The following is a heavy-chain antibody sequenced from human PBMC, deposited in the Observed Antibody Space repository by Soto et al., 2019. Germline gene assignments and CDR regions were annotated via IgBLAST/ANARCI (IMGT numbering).Heavy chain of an antibody. Sequence: QVQLVQSGAEVKKPGASVKVSCKASGYTFTSYAMHWVRQAPGQRLEWMGWINAGNGNTKYSQKFQGRVTITRDTSESTANMELRSMRSEDTAGYYCERWEGGYCSGGSCYTVHYYYYGMDVWGQGTTVTVSS. CDR3: ERWEGGYCSGGSCYTVHYYYYGMDV. V-gene: IGHV1-3*01. CDR2: INAGNGNT. D-gene: IGHD2-15*01. J-gene: IGHJ6*02. CDR1: GYTFTSYA.